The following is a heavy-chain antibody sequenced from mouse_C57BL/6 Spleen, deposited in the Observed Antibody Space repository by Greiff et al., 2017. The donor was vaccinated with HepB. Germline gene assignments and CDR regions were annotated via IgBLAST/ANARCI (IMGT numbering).Heavy chain of an antibody. CDR1: GFSLTSYG. CDR2: IWSGGST. CDR3: ARITTVVEGFAY. Sequence: VQLQQSGPGLVQPSQRLSITCTVSGFSLTSYGVHWVRQSPGKGLEWLGVIWSGGSTDYNAAFISRLSISKDNSKSQVFFKMNSLQADDTAIYYCARITTVVEGFAYWGQGTLVTVSA. V-gene: IGHV2-2*01. J-gene: IGHJ3*01. D-gene: IGHD1-1*01.